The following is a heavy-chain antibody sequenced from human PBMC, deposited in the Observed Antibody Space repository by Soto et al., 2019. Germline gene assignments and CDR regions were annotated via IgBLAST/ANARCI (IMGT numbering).Heavy chain of an antibody. J-gene: IGHJ5*02. CDR1: GFTFSSYS. Sequence: GWSLRLSCAASGFTFSSYSVNWVRQAPGKGLEWVSSISSDSTYIFYADSVKGRFTISRDNAQNSLYLQMSSLRGEDTAVYYCARDPRDISGYYLVPWGRGTLVTVS. V-gene: IGHV3-21*01. CDR3: ARDPRDISGYYLVP. CDR2: ISSDSTYI. D-gene: IGHD3-22*01.